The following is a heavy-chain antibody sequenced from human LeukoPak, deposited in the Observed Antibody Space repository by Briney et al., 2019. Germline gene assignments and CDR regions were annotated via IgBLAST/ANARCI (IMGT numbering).Heavy chain of an antibody. CDR3: ARVEMATARRFDY. Sequence: SVKVSCKASGSPFSSYDINWVRPATGQGLEWMGWMNPNSGNTGYAQKFQGRVTMTRNTSISTAYMELSSLRSEDTAVYYCARVEMATARRFDYWGQGTLVTVSS. V-gene: IGHV1-8*01. J-gene: IGHJ4*02. CDR1: GSPFSSYD. D-gene: IGHD5-24*01. CDR2: MNPNSGNT.